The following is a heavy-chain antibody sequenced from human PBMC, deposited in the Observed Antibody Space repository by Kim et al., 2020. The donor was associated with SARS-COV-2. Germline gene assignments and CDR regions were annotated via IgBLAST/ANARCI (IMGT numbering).Heavy chain of an antibody. V-gene: IGHV4-34*01. D-gene: IGHD2-21*01. Sequence: GSTNYHPSLKSRVTISVDTSKNQFSLKLSSVTAADTAVYYCARGHRLFDYWGQGTLVTVSS. CDR3: ARGHRLFDY. J-gene: IGHJ4*02. CDR2: GST.